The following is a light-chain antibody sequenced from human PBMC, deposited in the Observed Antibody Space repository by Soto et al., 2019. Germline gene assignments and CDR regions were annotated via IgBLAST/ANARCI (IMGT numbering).Light chain of an antibody. Sequence: EIAMTQSPATLSVSPGGRATLSCRASQSISDTLAWYQQKPGQAPRLLIYGASTRAPGFPARFSGSGSGTDFTLTISSLQSEDFAVYYCQQYNNWPWTFGQGTKVDIK. CDR2: GAS. V-gene: IGKV3-15*01. CDR3: QQYNNWPWT. J-gene: IGKJ1*01. CDR1: QSISDT.